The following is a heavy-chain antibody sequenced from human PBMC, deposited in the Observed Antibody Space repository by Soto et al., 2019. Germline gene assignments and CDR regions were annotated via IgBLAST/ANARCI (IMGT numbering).Heavy chain of an antibody. V-gene: IGHV3-53*01. D-gene: IGHD6-19*01. CDR3: ARAVVGTIDY. Sequence: GGSLRLSCAASGFTVSSNYMGWVRQAPGKGLEWVSVIYSGGSTYYADSVKGRFTISRDNSKNTLYLQMNSLRAEDTAVYYCARAVVGTIDYWGQGTLVTVSS. CDR1: GFTVSSNY. CDR2: IYSGGST. J-gene: IGHJ4*02.